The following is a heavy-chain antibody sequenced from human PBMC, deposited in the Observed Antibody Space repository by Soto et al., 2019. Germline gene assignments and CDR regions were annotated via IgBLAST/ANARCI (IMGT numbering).Heavy chain of an antibody. D-gene: IGHD1-26*01. J-gene: IGHJ4*02. V-gene: IGHV1-69*01. CDR2: IIPIFGTA. CDR3: AREEVGCVFSTSIFVY. Sequence: QVQLVQSGAEVKKPGSSVKVSCKASGGTFSSYAISWVRQAPGQGLEWMGGIIPIFGTANYAQKFRRGVTIPANETMGRTSVESGSLRDKDIAVYDGAREEVGCVFSTSIFVYCCQGPLVTVSS. CDR1: GGTFSSYA.